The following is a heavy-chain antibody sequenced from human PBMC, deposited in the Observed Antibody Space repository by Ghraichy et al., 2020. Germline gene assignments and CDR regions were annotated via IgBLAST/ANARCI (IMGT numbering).Heavy chain of an antibody. CDR3: TRGTWGYSGSYGFDY. V-gene: IGHV3-74*01. D-gene: IGHD1-26*01. CDR1: GFTSSSYW. Sequence: GGSLRLSCAASGFTSSSYWMHWVRQAPGKGLVWVSRINSDGSSTSYADSVKGRFTISRDNAKNTLFLQMNSLIAEDTAVYFCTRGTWGYSGSYGFDYWGQGTLVTVAS. J-gene: IGHJ4*02. CDR2: INSDGSST.